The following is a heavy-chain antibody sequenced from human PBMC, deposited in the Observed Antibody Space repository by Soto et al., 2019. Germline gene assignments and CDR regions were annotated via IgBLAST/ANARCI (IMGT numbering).Heavy chain of an antibody. CDR2: IYYSGST. D-gene: IGHD3-22*01. CDR3: ARSGDYYDSSGYYGAFDI. Sequence: QVQLQESGPGLVKPSQTLSLTCTVSGGSISSGGYYWSWIRQHPGKGMEWIGYIYYSGSTYSNPSLMSRVTISVDTSKNQFSLKLSSVTAADTAVYYCARSGDYYDSSGYYGAFDIWGQGTMVTVSS. J-gene: IGHJ3*02. V-gene: IGHV4-31*03. CDR1: GGSISSGGYY.